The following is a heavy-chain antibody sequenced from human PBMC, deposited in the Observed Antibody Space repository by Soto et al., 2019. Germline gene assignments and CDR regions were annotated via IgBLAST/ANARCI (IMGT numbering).Heavy chain of an antibody. D-gene: IGHD4-17*01. Sequence: SETLSFTCSVSGYSISRGDYWGWIRHPPGKDLEWVGSVFHGGDTYDNPSLKSPVTISLDTSKDQFSLRLASVTAADTALYYWVRPTVTTGRVYFDYWRKGLLVTVTS. CDR1: GYSISRGDY. CDR3: VRPTVTTGRVYFDY. J-gene: IGHJ4*02. CDR2: VFHGGDT. V-gene: IGHV4-38-2*01.